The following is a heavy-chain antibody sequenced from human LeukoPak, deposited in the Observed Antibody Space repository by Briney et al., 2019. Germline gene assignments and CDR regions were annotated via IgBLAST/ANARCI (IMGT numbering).Heavy chain of an antibody. D-gene: IGHD4-17*01. V-gene: IGHV3-23*01. CDR1: GFTFSSYA. J-gene: IGHJ4*02. CDR3: AKARTVTTRREVVCFDY. CDR2: ISGSGGST. Sequence: PGGSLRLSCAASGFTFSSYAMSWVRQAPGKGLEWVSAISGSGGSTYYAGSVKGRFTISRDNSKNTLYLQMNSLRAEDTAVYYCAKARTVTTRREVVCFDYWGQGTLVTVSS.